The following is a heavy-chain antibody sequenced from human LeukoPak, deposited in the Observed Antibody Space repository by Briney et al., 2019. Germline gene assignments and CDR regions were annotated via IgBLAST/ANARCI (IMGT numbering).Heavy chain of an antibody. V-gene: IGHV4-39*01. CDR2: IYYSGST. CDR3: ARINPYYFDY. J-gene: IGHJ4*02. Sequence: SETRSLTCTVSGGSISSSSYYWGWIRHPPGKVLEWIGSIYYSGSTYYNPSLKSRVTISVDTSKNQFSLKLSSVTAADTAVYYCARINPYYFDYWGQGTLVTVSS. CDR1: GGSISSSSYY.